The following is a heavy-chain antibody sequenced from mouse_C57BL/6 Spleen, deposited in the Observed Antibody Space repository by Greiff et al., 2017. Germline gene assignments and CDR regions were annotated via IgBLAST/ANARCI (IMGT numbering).Heavy chain of an antibody. CDR2: INPNYGTT. V-gene: IGHV1-39*01. Sequence: EVQLQQSGPELVKPGASVKISCKASGYSFTDSNMNWVKQSNGKSLEWIGVINPNYGTTSYNQKFKGKATLTVANYSSTAYMQLNSLTSEDSAVYYCARGAYYSKEAFAYWGQGTLVTVSA. J-gene: IGHJ3*01. CDR3: ARGAYYSKEAFAY. CDR1: GYSFTDSN. D-gene: IGHD2-5*01.